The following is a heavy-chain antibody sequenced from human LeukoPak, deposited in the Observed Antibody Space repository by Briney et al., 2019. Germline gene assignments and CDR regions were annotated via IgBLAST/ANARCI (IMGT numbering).Heavy chain of an antibody. J-gene: IGHJ4*02. Sequence: GGSLRLSCAASGFTFSNYYLTWVRQAPGKGLEWVANINQDGSLEKYVDSVKGRFTISRDNAENSVYLQMNSLRAEDSAVYYCARDGHNGNDFDYWGQGTLVTDSS. CDR1: GFTFSNYY. D-gene: IGHD1-1*01. V-gene: IGHV3-7*01. CDR2: INQDGSLE. CDR3: ARDGHNGNDFDY.